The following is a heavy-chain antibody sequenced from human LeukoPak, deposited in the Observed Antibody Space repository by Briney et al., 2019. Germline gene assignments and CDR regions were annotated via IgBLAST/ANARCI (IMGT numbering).Heavy chain of an antibody. J-gene: IGHJ4*02. CDR1: GFTFSSYA. Sequence: GGSLRLSCAASGFTFSSYAISWVRQAPGKGLEWVSAISGSGGITYYADSVKGRFTISRDNSKNTLYLQMNSLGAEDTAVYYCAKAPYNSGTYYIYYFDSWGQGTLVTVSS. D-gene: IGHD3-10*01. CDR2: ISGSGGIT. V-gene: IGHV3-23*01. CDR3: AKAPYNSGTYYIYYFDS.